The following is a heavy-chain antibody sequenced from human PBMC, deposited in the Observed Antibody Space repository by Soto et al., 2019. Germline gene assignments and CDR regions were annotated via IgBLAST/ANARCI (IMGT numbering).Heavy chain of an antibody. CDR3: ARDSGSAAAFDY. CDR2: ISYDGSNK. J-gene: IGHJ4*02. V-gene: IGHV3-30-3*01. CDR1: GFTFSSYA. Sequence: GGSLRLSCAASGFTFSSYAMHWVRQAPGKGLEWVAVISYDGSNKYYADSVKGRFTISRDNSKNTLYLRMNSLRAEDTAVYYCARDSGSAAAFDYWGQGTLVTVSS. D-gene: IGHD6-13*01.